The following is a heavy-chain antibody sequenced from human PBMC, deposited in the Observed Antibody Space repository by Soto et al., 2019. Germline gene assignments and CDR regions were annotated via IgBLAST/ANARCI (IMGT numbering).Heavy chain of an antibody. V-gene: IGHV3-48*02. CDR3: AGSGNPSRGWFDP. CDR2: ISSSSSTI. CDR1: GFTFSNYS. J-gene: IGHJ5*02. Sequence: EVQLVESGGGLVQPGGSLRLSCAASGFTFSNYSMNWVRQASGKGLEWVSYISSSSSTIYYADSVKGRFTISRDNANNSLYLQMNSLRYEDTAVYYCAGSGNPSRGWFDPWGQGTLVTVSS. D-gene: IGHD3-10*01.